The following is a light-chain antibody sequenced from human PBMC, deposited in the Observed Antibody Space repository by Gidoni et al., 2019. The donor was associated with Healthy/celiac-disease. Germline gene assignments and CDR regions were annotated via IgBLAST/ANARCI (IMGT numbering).Light chain of an antibody. V-gene: IGKV4-1*01. J-gene: IGKJ3*01. CDR3: QQYYSTPLFT. CDR1: QSVLYSSNNKNY. CDR2: WAS. Sequence: DIVMTQSPDSLAVSLGERATIHCKSSQSVLYSSNNKNYLAWYQQKPGQPPKLLIYWASTRESVVTDRFSGSGSGTDFILTISSLQAEDVAVYYCQQYYSTPLFTFXPXTKVXIK.